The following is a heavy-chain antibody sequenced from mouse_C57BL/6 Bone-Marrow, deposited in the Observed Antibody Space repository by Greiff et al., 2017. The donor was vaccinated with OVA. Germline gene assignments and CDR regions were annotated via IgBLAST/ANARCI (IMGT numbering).Heavy chain of an antibody. CDR2: IYPGDGDT. V-gene: IGHV1-80*01. Sequence: QVQLQQSGAELVKPGASVKISCKASGYAFSSYWMNWVKQRPGKGLEWIGQIYPGDGDTNYNGKFKGKATLTADKSSSTAYMQLSSLTSEDSAVYFCARAFYDYRTFDVWGTGTTVTVSS. J-gene: IGHJ1*03. CDR3: ARAFYDYRTFDV. CDR1: GYAFSSYW. D-gene: IGHD1-1*01.